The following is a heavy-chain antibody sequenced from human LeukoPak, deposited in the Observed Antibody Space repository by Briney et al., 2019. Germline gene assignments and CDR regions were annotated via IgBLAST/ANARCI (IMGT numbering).Heavy chain of an antibody. CDR2: IRSKANSYAT. V-gene: IGHV3-73*01. Sequence: PGGSLRLSCAASGFTFSGSAMHWVRQASGKGLEWVGRIRSKANSYATAYAASVKGRFTISRDDSKNTAYLQMNSLRAEDTAVYYCAKDLEGGGSYGSFDYWGQGTLVTVSS. D-gene: IGHD5-18*01. CDR1: GFTFSGSA. CDR3: AKDLEGGGSYGSFDY. J-gene: IGHJ4*02.